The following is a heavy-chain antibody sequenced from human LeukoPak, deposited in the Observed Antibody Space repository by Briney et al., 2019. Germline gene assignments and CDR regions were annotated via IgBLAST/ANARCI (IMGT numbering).Heavy chain of an antibody. CDR3: ARDHDYVWGSYRYPGVY. CDR1: GYTFSSYG. V-gene: IGHV1-18*01. J-gene: IGHJ4*02. Sequence: ASVKVSCKASGYTFSSYGISWVRQAPGQGLEWMGWITSYNDNAKYSQRLQGRVTMTTDTFTSTAYMELRSLRSDDTAVYYCARDHDYVWGSYRYPGVYWGQGTLVTVSS. D-gene: IGHD3-16*02. CDR2: ITSYNDNA.